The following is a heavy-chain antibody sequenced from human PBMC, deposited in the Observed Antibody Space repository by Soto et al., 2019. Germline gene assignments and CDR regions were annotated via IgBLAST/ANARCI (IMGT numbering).Heavy chain of an antibody. CDR2: INPSGGST. CDR1: GYSFTNYY. V-gene: IGHV1-46*03. CDR3: ATVSGHYDFDI. J-gene: IGHJ3*02. Sequence: ASVKVSCKASGYSFTNYYIHWVRQAPGQGLEWMGIINPSGGSTSYAQKFQGRITMTRDASTSTVYMDLGSLRLEDTAIYYCATVSGHYDFDIWGQGTMVTVAS. D-gene: IGHD2-8*02.